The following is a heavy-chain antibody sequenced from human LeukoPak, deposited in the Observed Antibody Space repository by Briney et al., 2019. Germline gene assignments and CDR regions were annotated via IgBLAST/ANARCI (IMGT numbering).Heavy chain of an antibody. CDR2: INHSGST. V-gene: IGHV4-34*01. D-gene: IGHD2-15*01. Sequence: SETLSLTCTVSGGSIRSYFWSWIRQPPGKGLEWIGEINHSGSTNYNPSLKSRVTISVDTSKNQFSLKLSSVTAADTAVYYCARDIVVVVAARNYYYMDVWGKGTTVTVSS. CDR1: GGSIRSYF. J-gene: IGHJ6*03. CDR3: ARDIVVVVAARNYYYMDV.